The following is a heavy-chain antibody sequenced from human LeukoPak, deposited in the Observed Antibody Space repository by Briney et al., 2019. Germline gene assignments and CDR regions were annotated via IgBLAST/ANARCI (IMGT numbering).Heavy chain of an antibody. D-gene: IGHD2/OR15-2a*01. CDR1: GFTFDGYA. CDR3: AKNKAEYFCLDH. J-gene: IGHJ4*02. V-gene: IGHV3-9*01. Sequence: GGSLRLSCVASGFTFDGYAMHWVRQAPGKGLEWVSGISWNSETKEYVDSVKGRFTISRDNAKNSLYLQMDALTPDDTALYYCAKNKAEYFCLDHWGLGTRVTVSS. CDR2: ISWNSETK.